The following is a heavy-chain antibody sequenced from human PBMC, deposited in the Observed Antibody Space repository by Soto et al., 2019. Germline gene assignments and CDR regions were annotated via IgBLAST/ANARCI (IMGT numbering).Heavy chain of an antibody. J-gene: IGHJ4*02. CDR2: IWYDGSNK. CDR1: GFTFSSYG. Sequence: GGSLRLSCAASGFTFSSYGMHWVRQAPGKGLEWVAVIWYDGSNKYYADSVKGRFTISRDNSKNTLYLQMNSLRAEDTAVYYCARVQQIFGVVSPLDYWGQGTLVTVSS. D-gene: IGHD3-3*01. V-gene: IGHV3-33*01. CDR3: ARVQQIFGVVSPLDY.